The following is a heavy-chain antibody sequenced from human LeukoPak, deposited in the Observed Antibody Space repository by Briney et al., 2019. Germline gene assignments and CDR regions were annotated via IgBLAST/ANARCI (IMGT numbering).Heavy chain of an antibody. V-gene: IGHV3-30*02. J-gene: IGHJ5*02. Sequence: PGGSLRLSCAASGFTFSSYGMHWVRQAPGKGLEWVAFIRYDGSNKYYADSVKGRFTISRDNSKNTLYLQMNSLRAEDTAVYYCAKPSSSSWYEQPFDPWGQGTLVTVSS. CDR1: GFTFSSYG. D-gene: IGHD6-13*01. CDR2: IRYDGSNK. CDR3: AKPSSSSWYEQPFDP.